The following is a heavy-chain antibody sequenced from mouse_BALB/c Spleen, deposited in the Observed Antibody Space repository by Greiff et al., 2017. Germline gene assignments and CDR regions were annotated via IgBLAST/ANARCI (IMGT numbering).Heavy chain of an antibody. CDR3: ARDDYDPWFAY. J-gene: IGHJ3*01. Sequence: QVQLKESGPGLVAPSQSLSITCTVSGFSLTSYGVHWVRQPPGKGLEWLGVIWAGGSTNYNSALMSRLSISKDNSKSQVFLKMNSLQTDDTAMYYCARDDYDPWFAYWGQGTLVTVSA. CDR1: GFSLTSYG. D-gene: IGHD2-4*01. V-gene: IGHV2-9*02. CDR2: IWAGGST.